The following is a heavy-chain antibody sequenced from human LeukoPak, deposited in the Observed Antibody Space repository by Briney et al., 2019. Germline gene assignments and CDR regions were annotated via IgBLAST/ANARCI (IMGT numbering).Heavy chain of an antibody. CDR3: AKETRGGSYGILDY. D-gene: IGHD3-16*01. J-gene: IGHJ4*02. Sequence: PGGSLRLSCAASGFTFSSYAMTWVRQAPGKGLHWVSTISSNGGGTYYADSVRGRFTISRDNSKNTLYLQMNSLRAEDTAVYYCAKETRGGSYGILDYWGQGTLVTVSS. CDR1: GFTFSSYA. V-gene: IGHV3-23*01. CDR2: ISSNGGGT.